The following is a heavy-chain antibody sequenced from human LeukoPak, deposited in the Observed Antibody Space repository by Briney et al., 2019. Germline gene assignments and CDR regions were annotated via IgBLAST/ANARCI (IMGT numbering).Heavy chain of an antibody. D-gene: IGHD3-3*01. CDR3: ARDPEGHGYYFDY. CDR1: GVSTSNYF. J-gene: IGHJ4*02. Sequence: PSETLSLTCTVSGVSTSNYFCTWLRQSAGKGLEWIGRIHTSGSTNYNPSLKSRVSMSVDASKNQFSLKLSSVTAADTAVYYCARDPEGHGYYFDYWGQGALVTVSS. CDR2: IHTSGST. V-gene: IGHV4-4*07.